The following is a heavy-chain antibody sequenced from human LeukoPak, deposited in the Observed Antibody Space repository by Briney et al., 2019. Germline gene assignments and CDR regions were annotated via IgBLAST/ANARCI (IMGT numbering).Heavy chain of an antibody. J-gene: IGHJ6*03. CDR1: GYTFTSYG. CDR2: ISAYNGNT. Sequence: ASVKVSCKASGYTFTSYGISWVRQAPGQGLEWMGWISAYNGNTNYAQKLQGRVTMTRDMSTSTVYMELSSLRSEDTAVYYCARDRVVVVAESHYYYYYMDVWGKGTTVTVSS. CDR3: ARDRVVVVAESHYYYYYMDV. V-gene: IGHV1-18*01. D-gene: IGHD2-15*01.